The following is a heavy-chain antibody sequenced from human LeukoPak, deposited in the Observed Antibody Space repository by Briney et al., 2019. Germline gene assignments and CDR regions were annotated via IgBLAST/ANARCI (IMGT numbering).Heavy chain of an antibody. V-gene: IGHV1-18*01. Sequence: ASVKVSCKASGYTFTSYGISWVRQAPGQGLEWMGWISAYNGNTNYAQKLQGRVTMTTDTSTSTAYMELRSLRFDDTAVYYCARDFYYGSGSYYTVWGKGTTVTISS. CDR2: ISAYNGNT. CDR1: GYTFTSYG. D-gene: IGHD3-10*01. CDR3: ARDFYYGSGSYYTV. J-gene: IGHJ6*04.